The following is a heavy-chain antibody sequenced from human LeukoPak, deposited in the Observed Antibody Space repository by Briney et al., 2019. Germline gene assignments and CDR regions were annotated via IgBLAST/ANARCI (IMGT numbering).Heavy chain of an antibody. CDR1: GYTFTGYY. J-gene: IGHJ4*02. Sequence: ASVKVSCKASGYTFTGYYMNWVRQAPGQGLEWMGWINPNSGGTDYAQKFQGRVTMTRDTSISTAYMELSRLRSDDTAVYYCARDWNSLDYYDFWSGYYTGGVFDYWGQGTLVTVSS. CDR2: INPNSGGT. V-gene: IGHV1-2*02. CDR3: ARDWNSLDYYDFWSGYYTGGVFDY. D-gene: IGHD3-3*01.